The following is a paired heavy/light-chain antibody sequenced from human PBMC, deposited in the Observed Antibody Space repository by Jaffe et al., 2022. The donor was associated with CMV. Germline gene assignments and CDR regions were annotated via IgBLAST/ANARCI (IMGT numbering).Heavy chain of an antibody. CDR3: ATTAIAGSGAEYFHH. V-gene: IGHV5-51*01. Sequence: EVQLVQPGAEVKKPGESLKISCKGSGYSFPNYWIGWVRQMPGKGLEWMGIIFPSDSDTKYSPSFQGQVTFSADTSINTAYLHWSSLKASDTAMYYCATTAIAGSGAEYFHHWGQGTLVTVSS. CDR2: IFPSDSDT. D-gene: IGHD3-10*01. CDR1: GYSFPNYW. J-gene: IGHJ1*01.
Light chain of an antibody. V-gene: IGLV3-10*01. CDR1: ALPRTY. Sequence: SYELTQPPSVSVSPGQTARITCSGDALPRTYAYWYQQKSGQVPVLVIYEDSKRPSGIPERISGSTSGTMATLTISGAQVEDEADYYCYSTDRSGDLWVFGGGTKLTVL. CDR2: EDS. J-gene: IGLJ3*02. CDR3: YSTDRSGDLWV.